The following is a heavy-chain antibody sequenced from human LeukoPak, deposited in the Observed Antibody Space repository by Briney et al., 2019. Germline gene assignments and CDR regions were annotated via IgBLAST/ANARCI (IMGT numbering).Heavy chain of an antibody. D-gene: IGHD5-24*01. V-gene: IGHV3-30-3*01. CDR1: GFTFSSYA. CDR2: ISYDGSNK. Sequence: GSLRLSCAASGFTFSSYAMHWVRQAPGKGLEWVAVISYDGSNKYYADSVKGRFTISRDNPKNTLYLQMNSLRAEDTAVYYCARGIRDGYKKGYYFDYWGQGTLVTVSS. CDR3: ARGIRDGYKKGYYFDY. J-gene: IGHJ4*02.